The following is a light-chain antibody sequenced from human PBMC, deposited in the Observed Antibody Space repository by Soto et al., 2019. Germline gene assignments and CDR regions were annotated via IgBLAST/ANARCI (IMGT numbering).Light chain of an antibody. J-gene: IGKJ4*01. CDR2: KAS. V-gene: IGKV1-5*03. CDR3: QQYAGTPLT. CDR1: QSISSW. Sequence: DIQMTQSPSTLPASVGDRVTITCRASQSISSWLAWYQQKPGKAPKLLIFKASNLESGVPSRFSGSGSGTEVTLTISSLQPDDFGAYYCQQYAGTPLTFGGGTKVEIK.